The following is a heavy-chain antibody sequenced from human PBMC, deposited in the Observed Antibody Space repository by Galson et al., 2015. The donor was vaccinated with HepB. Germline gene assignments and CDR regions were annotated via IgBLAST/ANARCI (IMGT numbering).Heavy chain of an antibody. CDR2: IIPIFGTA. Sequence: SVKVSCKASGGTFSSYAISWVRQAPGQGLEWMGGIIPIFGTANYAQKFQGRVTITADESTSTAYMELSSLRSVDTAVYYCARGNPGGWENQGFDPWGQGTLVTVSS. CDR1: GGTFSSYA. J-gene: IGHJ5*02. V-gene: IGHV1-69*13. D-gene: IGHD6-19*01. CDR3: ARGNPGGWENQGFDP.